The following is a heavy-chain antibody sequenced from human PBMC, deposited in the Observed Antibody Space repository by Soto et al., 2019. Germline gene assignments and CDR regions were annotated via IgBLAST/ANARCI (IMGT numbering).Heavy chain of an antibody. CDR3: AAVWWQPRYFDY. CDR2: IVVGSGNT. D-gene: IGHD5-12*01. J-gene: IGHJ4*02. CDR1: GFTFTSSA. V-gene: IGHV1-58*01. Sequence: ASVKVSCKASGFTFTSSAVQWVRQARGQRLGWIGWIVVGSGNTNYAQKFQERVTITRDMSTSTAYMELSSLRSEDTAVYYCAAVWWQPRYFDYWGQGTLVTVSS.